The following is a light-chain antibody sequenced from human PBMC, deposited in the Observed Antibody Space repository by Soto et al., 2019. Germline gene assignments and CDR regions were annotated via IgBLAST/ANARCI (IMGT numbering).Light chain of an antibody. Sequence: EIVLTQSPVTLSLSPGERATLSCRASQSIGTYLAWYQQKPDQAPRLLIYHASNRATGIPARFSGSGSGTDFPLTISSREPEDFAVYYCQQRSDWTRTFGQGTKVEVK. J-gene: IGKJ1*01. CDR1: QSIGTY. CDR3: QQRSDWTRT. CDR2: HAS. V-gene: IGKV3-11*01.